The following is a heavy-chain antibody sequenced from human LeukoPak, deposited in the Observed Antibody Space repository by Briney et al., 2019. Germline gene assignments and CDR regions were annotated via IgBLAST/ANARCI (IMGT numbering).Heavy chain of an antibody. V-gene: IGHV4-4*07. CDR3: ARLGLGFGELSFDI. CDR1: GGSISSYY. Sequence: SETLSLTCTVSGGSISSYYWSWIRQPAGKGLEWIGRIYTSGSTNYNPSLKSRVTMSVDTSKNQFSLKLSSVTAADTAVYYCARLGLGFGELSFDIWGQGTMVAVSS. D-gene: IGHD3-10*01. CDR2: IYTSGST. J-gene: IGHJ3*02.